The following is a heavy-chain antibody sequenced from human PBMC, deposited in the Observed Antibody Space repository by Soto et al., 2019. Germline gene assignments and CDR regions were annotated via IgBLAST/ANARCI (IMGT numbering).Heavy chain of an antibody. Sequence: PSETLSLTCTVSGGSISSYYWSWIRQPPGKGLEWIGYIYYSGSTNYNPPLKSRVTISVDTSKNQFSLKLSSVTAADTAVYYCARGTREFAPWGQGTLVTVSS. CDR1: GGSISSYY. CDR2: IYYSGST. V-gene: IGHV4-59*08. D-gene: IGHD1-1*01. CDR3: ARGTREFAP. J-gene: IGHJ5*02.